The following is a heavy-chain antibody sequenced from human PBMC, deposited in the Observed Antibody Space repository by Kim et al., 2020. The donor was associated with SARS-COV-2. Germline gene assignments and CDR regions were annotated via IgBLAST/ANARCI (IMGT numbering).Heavy chain of an antibody. D-gene: IGHD6-6*01. CDR1: AGSISSYY. CDR2: IYYTGDT. CDR3: ARGASSFGY. V-gene: IGHV4-59*13. Sequence: SETLSLTCTVSAGSISSYYWTWIRQPPGKGLEWIGYIYYTGDTNYNPSLVSRVTISVDTSKNQFSLKLSSVTAADTAVYYCARGASSFGYWGQGTLVTAS. J-gene: IGHJ4*02.